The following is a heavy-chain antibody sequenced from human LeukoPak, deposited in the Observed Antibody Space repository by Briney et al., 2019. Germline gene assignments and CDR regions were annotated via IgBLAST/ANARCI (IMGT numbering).Heavy chain of an antibody. D-gene: IGHD3-10*01. Sequence: GGSLRLSCAASGFTLSSYAMSWVRQAPGKGLEWVSAISGSGGSTYYADSVKGRFTISRDNSKDTLYLQMNSLRAEDTAVYYCAKDRGQLWFGEYRGVFDYWGQGTLVTVSS. V-gene: IGHV3-23*01. J-gene: IGHJ4*02. CDR2: ISGSGGST. CDR3: AKDRGQLWFGEYRGVFDY. CDR1: GFTLSSYA.